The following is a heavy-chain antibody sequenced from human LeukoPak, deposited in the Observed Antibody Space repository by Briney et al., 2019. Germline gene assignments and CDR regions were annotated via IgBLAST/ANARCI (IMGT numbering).Heavy chain of an antibody. CDR1: GFTFSNYW. D-gene: IGHD3-3*01. CDR2: IKYDGSAT. J-gene: IGHJ4*02. V-gene: IGHV3-74*01. CDR3: VSGSLQSGYNFDY. Sequence: GGSLRLSCAASGFTFSNYWMHWIRQVPGKGLVWVSHIKYDGSATSYADSVKGRFTISRDNAKNTLYLQMNSLRAEDTAVYYCVSGSLQSGYNFDYWGQGALVTVSS.